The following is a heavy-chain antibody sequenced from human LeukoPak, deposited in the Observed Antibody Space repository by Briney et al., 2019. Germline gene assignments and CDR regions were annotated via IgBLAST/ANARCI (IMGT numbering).Heavy chain of an antibody. Sequence: GESLKISCKGSGYGFNNYWIAWVRQMPGKGLEWMGIIYPGDSDTKYSPSFQGQVTFSADKSISTAYLQWSSLKASDTAMYYCARRRDGYNIDYWGQGTLVTVSS. V-gene: IGHV5-51*01. CDR2: IYPGDSDT. CDR1: GYGFNNYW. D-gene: IGHD5-24*01. J-gene: IGHJ4*02. CDR3: ARRRDGYNIDY.